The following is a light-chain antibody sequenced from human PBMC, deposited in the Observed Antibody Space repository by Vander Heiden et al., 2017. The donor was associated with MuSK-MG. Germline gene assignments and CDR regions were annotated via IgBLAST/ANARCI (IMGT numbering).Light chain of an antibody. V-gene: IGKV3-15*01. CDR3: QQYEYWRNRI. CDR1: QSLRSN. CDR2: GTY. J-gene: IGKJ5*01. Sequence: EIVLTQSPATLSVSPGERATLSCRASQSLRSNIAWSQRKPGQAPRLLSYGTYTGATGIPARFSGSRSGTECTLIISSLQSEDFAVYDGQQYEYWRNRIFGQGTQLEIK.